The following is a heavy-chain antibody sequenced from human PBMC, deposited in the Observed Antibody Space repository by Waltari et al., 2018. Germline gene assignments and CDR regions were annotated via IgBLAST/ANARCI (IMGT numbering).Heavy chain of an antibody. CDR2: INHSGST. CDR3: ARGLNRIFGFSASSYYYGMDV. CDR1: GGSFSGYY. Sequence: QVQLQQWGAGLLKPSETLSLTCAVYGGSFSGYYWSWIRQPPGKGLEWIGEINHSGSTNYNPSLKSRVTISVDTSKNQFSLKLSSVTAADTAVYYCARGLNRIFGFSASSYYYGMDVWGQGTTVTVSS. D-gene: IGHD3-3*02. J-gene: IGHJ6*02. V-gene: IGHV4-34*01.